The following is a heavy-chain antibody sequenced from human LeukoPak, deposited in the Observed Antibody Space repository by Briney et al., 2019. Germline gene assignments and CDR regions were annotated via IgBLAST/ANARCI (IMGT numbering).Heavy chain of an antibody. J-gene: IGHJ5*02. V-gene: IGHV4-39*01. Sequence: SETLSLTCTVSRGSISSYYWGWIRQPPGKGLEWIGSIYYSGSTYYNPSLKSRVTISVDTSKNQFSLKLSSVTAADTAVYYCARLSLIFGWFDPWGQGTLVTVSS. CDR2: IYYSGST. CDR1: RGSISSYY. CDR3: ARLSLIFGWFDP. D-gene: IGHD3-10*01.